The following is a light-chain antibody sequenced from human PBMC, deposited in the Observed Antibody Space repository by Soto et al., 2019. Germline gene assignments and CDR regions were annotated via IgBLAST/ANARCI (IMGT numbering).Light chain of an antibody. V-gene: IGKV3-15*01. CDR2: DAS. Sequence: DIMMTQSTATLSVSPRERATLSWRASRSVSTNLAWYQHKPGQAPRLLIFDASTRATGVPDRFSGSGSGTDFPLTITRLEPEDFAVYYCQQYAGSRTFGQGTKVDIK. CDR3: QQYAGSRT. CDR1: RSVSTN. J-gene: IGKJ1*01.